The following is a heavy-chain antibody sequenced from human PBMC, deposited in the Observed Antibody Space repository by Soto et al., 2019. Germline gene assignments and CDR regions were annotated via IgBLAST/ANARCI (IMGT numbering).Heavy chain of an antibody. D-gene: IGHD3-3*01. CDR1: GYTFISYG. Sequence: ASVKVSWKASGYTFISYGISWVRQAPGQGLEWMGWISAYNGNTNYAQKLQGRVTMTTDTSTSTASMELRSLRSDDTTLYYCARRKIFGVVIIDFDYWGQGTLVTVSS. J-gene: IGHJ4*02. V-gene: IGHV1-18*01. CDR2: ISAYNGNT. CDR3: ARRKIFGVVIIDFDY.